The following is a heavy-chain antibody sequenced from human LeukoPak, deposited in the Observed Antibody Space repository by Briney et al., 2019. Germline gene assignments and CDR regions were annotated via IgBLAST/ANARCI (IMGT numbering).Heavy chain of an antibody. Sequence: PGGSLRLSCAASGFTFSTYAMNWVRQAPGKGLEWVSSISSSSRSIYYADSVKGRFTISRDNAKNSLYLQMNSLRAEDTAVYYCARDERARGATLVDYWGQGTLVTVSS. CDR1: GFTFSTYA. D-gene: IGHD1-26*01. CDR2: ISSSSRSI. J-gene: IGHJ4*02. V-gene: IGHV3-21*01. CDR3: ARDERARGATLVDY.